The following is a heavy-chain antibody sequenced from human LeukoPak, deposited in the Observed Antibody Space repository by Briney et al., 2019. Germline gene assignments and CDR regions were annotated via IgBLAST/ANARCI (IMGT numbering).Heavy chain of an antibody. Sequence: GGSLRLSCAASGFTFSSYAMHWVRQAPGKGLERVAVISYDGSNKYYADSVKGRFTISRDNSKNTLYLQMNSLRAEDTAVYYCARDLYDSSGFADYWGQGTLVTVSS. CDR1: GFTFSSYA. J-gene: IGHJ4*02. D-gene: IGHD3-22*01. CDR2: ISYDGSNK. CDR3: ARDLYDSSGFADY. V-gene: IGHV3-30-3*01.